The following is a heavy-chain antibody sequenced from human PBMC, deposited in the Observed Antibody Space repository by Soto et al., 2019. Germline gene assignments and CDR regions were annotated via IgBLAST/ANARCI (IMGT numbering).Heavy chain of an antibody. CDR1: GGSISSGGYY. Sequence: SXTLSLTCTVSGGSISSGGYYWSWIRQHPGKGLEWIGYIYYSGSTYYNPSLKSRVTISVDTSKNQFSLKLSSVTAADTAVYYCARDMTTVTHAFDIWGQGTMVTVSS. CDR2: IYYSGST. CDR3: ARDMTTVTHAFDI. V-gene: IGHV4-31*03. J-gene: IGHJ3*02. D-gene: IGHD4-17*01.